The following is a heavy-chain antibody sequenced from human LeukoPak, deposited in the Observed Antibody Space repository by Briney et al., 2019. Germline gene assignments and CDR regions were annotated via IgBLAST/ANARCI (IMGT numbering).Heavy chain of an antibody. Sequence: PGGSLRLSCAASGFTFDDYAMHWVRQAPGKGLEWVSLISGDGGSTYYADSVKGRFTISRDNSKNSLYLQMNSLRTEDTALYYCAKVDSSGYMGRKEWAFDYWGQGTLVTVSS. CDR2: ISGDGGST. D-gene: IGHD3-22*01. CDR1: GFTFDDYA. J-gene: IGHJ4*02. V-gene: IGHV3-43*02. CDR3: AKVDSSGYMGRKEWAFDY.